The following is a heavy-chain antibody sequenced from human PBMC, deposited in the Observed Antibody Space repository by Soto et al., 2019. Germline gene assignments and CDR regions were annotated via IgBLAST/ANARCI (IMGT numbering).Heavy chain of an antibody. J-gene: IGHJ6*02. CDR1: GYTFTSYC. V-gene: IGHV1-18*01. D-gene: IGHD6-13*01. CDR3: ARRLIAAAGGYYYYGMDG. Sequence: GASVKVSCKASGYTFTSYCISWVRQAPGQGLEWMGWISAYNGNTNYAQKLQGRVTMTTDTSTSTAYMELRSLRSDDTAVYYCARRLIAAAGGYYYYGMDGWGQGTTVTVSS. CDR2: ISAYNGNT.